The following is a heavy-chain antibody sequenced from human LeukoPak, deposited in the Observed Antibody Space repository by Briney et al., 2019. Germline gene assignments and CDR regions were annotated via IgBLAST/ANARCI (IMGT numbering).Heavy chain of an antibody. V-gene: IGHV4-39*01. CDR2: IYYSGST. J-gene: IGHJ3*02. D-gene: IGHD2-21*01. CDR3: ARLIRIACPLDAFDI. CDR1: GGSIISSNCF. Sequence: SETLSLTCTVSGGSIISSNCFWGWIRQPPGKGLEWIGNIYYSGSTYYNPSLKSRVTISVDTSKNQFSLKLSSVTAADTTVYYCARLIRIACPLDAFDIWGQGTKVTVSS.